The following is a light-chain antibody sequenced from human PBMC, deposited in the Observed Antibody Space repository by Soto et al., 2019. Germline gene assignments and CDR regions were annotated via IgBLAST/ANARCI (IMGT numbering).Light chain of an antibody. J-gene: IGKJ1*01. V-gene: IGKV3D-15*01. CDR1: QSVSSN. CDR2: DAS. CDR3: QQFSKWPPA. Sequence: ELLMTQSPATLSLSPGERATLSCRASQSVSSNLAWYQQKPGQAPRLLIYDASTRATGIPARFSGSVSGTEFTLTISSLDSEDFAVYYCQQFSKWPPAFGQGVRWKSN.